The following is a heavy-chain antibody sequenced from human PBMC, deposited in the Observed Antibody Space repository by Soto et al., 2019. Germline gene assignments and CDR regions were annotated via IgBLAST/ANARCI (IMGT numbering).Heavy chain of an antibody. Sequence: VKVSCKASGYTFTGYYIHWVREAPGQGLEWMGWINPQTGGTSYPQKFQGRVTLSRDTSINTAYLELTRLRFDDAAVYFCARERYQVISDGMDVWGQGTTVTVSS. J-gene: IGHJ6*02. CDR1: GYTFTGYY. D-gene: IGHD2-2*01. V-gene: IGHV1-2*02. CDR2: INPQTGGT. CDR3: ARERYQVISDGMDV.